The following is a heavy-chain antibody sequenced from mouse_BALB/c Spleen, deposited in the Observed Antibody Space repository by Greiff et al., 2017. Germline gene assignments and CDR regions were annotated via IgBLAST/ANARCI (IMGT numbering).Heavy chain of an antibody. CDR2: IYPGDGDT. J-gene: IGHJ3*01. V-gene: IGHV1-80*01. CDR3: ARWDYGSSRFAY. D-gene: IGHD1-1*01. CDR1: GYAFSSYW. Sequence: VQLQQSGAELVRPGSSVKISCKASGYAFSSYWMNWVKQRPGQGLEWIGQIYPGDGDTNYNGKFKGKATLTADKSSSTAYMQLSSLTSEDSAVYFCARWDYGSSRFAYWGQGTLVTVSA.